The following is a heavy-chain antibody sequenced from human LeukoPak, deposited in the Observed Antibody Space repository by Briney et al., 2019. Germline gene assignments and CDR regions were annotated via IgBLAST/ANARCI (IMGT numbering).Heavy chain of an antibody. CDR3: ARAVAAIWELNYYFDD. D-gene: IGHD2-15*01. Sequence: LGASLRLSCAASGFIFSSYSMNWVRQAPGKGLEWVSYLNSSSSTIYYADSVKGRFTISRDNAKNSLYLQMNSLRDEDTAVYYCARAVAAIWELNYYFDDWGQGTLVTVSS. CDR2: LNSSSSTI. J-gene: IGHJ4*02. V-gene: IGHV3-48*02. CDR1: GFIFSSYS.